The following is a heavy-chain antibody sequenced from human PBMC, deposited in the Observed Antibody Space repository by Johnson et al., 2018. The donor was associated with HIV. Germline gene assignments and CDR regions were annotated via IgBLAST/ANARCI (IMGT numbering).Heavy chain of an antibody. CDR2: IWYDGTTK. Sequence: QVQLVESGGGVVQPGRSLRLSCVASGFSFGSYAMHWARQAPGKGLEWVAVIWYDGTTKYYGDSVKGRFTISRDNSKNTLYLQMNSLRAEDTAVYYCARDRGGGSYHDAFDIWGQGTMVTVSS. J-gene: IGHJ3*02. D-gene: IGHD1-26*01. CDR3: ARDRGGGSYHDAFDI. CDR1: GFSFGSYA. V-gene: IGHV3-33*01.